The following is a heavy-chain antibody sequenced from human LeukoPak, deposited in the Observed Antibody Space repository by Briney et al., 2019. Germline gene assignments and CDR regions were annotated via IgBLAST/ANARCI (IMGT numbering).Heavy chain of an antibody. Sequence: SETLSLTCAVYGGSFSGYYWSWIRQPPGKGLEWIGEINHSGSTNYNPSLKSRVTISVDTSKNQFSLKLSSVTAADTAVYYCARWGIVVVPATAVYYYYGMDVWGQGTTVTVSS. D-gene: IGHD2-2*01. J-gene: IGHJ6*02. V-gene: IGHV4-34*01. CDR3: ARWGIVVVPATAVYYYYGMDV. CDR1: GGSFSGYY. CDR2: INHSGST.